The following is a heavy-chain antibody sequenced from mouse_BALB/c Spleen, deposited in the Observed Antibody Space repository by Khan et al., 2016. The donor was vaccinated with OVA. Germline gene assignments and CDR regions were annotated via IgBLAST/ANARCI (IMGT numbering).Heavy chain of an antibody. CDR1: GYTFTTYW. CDR3: TRRGLYGIFAY. CDR2: INPSTSYT. Sequence: QVQLHQSGAELAKPGASVKMSCKASGYTFTTYWMHWIKQRPGQGLEWIGYINPSTSYTEYSQKFKDKATLTADKSSSTAYMQLSSLTSEDSAICYCTRRGLYGIFAYWVQGTLVTVST. J-gene: IGHJ3*01. D-gene: IGHD2-1*01. V-gene: IGHV1-7*01.